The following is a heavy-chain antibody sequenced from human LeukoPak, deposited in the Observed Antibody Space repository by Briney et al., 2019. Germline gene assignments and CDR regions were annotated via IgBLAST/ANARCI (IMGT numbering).Heavy chain of an antibody. V-gene: IGHV4-59*01. CDR2: IYYSGST. CDR3: ARNQDARFGEHEYDY. D-gene: IGHD3-10*01. Sequence: SETLSLTCTVSGGSISSYYWSWIRQPPGKGLEWIGYIYYSGSTNYNPSLKSRVTISVDTSKNQFSLKLNSVTAADTAVYYCARNQDARFGEHEYDYWGQGTLVTVSS. CDR1: GGSISSYY. J-gene: IGHJ4*02.